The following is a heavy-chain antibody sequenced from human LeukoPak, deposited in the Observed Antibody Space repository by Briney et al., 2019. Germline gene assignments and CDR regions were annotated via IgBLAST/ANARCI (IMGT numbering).Heavy chain of an antibody. Sequence: GGSLRLSCAASGFTFSSYGMHWVRQAPGKGLEWVAVISYDGSNKYYADSVKGRFTISRDNSKNTLYLQMNSLRAEDTAVYYCARGAPFDYWGQGTLVTVSS. CDR2: ISYDGSNK. CDR3: ARGAPFDY. V-gene: IGHV3-30*19. J-gene: IGHJ4*02. CDR1: GFTFSSYG.